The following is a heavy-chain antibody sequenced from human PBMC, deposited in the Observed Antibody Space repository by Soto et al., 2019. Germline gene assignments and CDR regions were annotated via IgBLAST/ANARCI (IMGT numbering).Heavy chain of an antibody. D-gene: IGHD5-12*01. Sequence: QVQLVQSGAEVKKPGASVKVYCKASGYTFTRSGISWVRKAPGQGPEWMGWSSSYNGDTNYAQTFQGRVTMTTDTSTSTAYMELRSLRSDDTAVYYCAREGVAPYYYYGMDVWGQGTPVTVSS. CDR2: SSSYNGDT. V-gene: IGHV1-18*01. J-gene: IGHJ6*02. CDR3: AREGVAPYYYYGMDV. CDR1: GYTFTRSG.